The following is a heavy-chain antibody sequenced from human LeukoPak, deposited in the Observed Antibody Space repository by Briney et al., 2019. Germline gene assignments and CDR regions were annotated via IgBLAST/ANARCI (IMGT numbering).Heavy chain of an antibody. V-gene: IGHV4-39*01. CDR1: GGSISSSSYY. Sequence: PSETLSLTCIVSGGSISSSSYYWVWIRQPPGKGLEWIGTISYSGDTYYNPSLKSRVTISVDTSKNQFSLKLSSVTAADTAVYYCARARRRSNFGPMYGYWGQGTQVIVSS. D-gene: IGHD2-8*01. CDR3: ARARRRSNFGPMYGY. CDR2: ISYSGDT. J-gene: IGHJ4*02.